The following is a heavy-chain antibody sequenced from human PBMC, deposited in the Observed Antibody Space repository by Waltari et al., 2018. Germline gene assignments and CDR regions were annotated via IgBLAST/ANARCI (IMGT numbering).Heavy chain of an antibody. D-gene: IGHD2-15*01. Sequence: QVQLVESGGGVVQPGRSLRLSCAASGFTFSSYAMHWVRQAPGKGIEWVAVISYDGSNKYYADSVKGRFTISRDNSKNTLYLQMNSLRAEDTAVYYCARAGYCSGGSCYRSGRARYFDLWGRGTLVTVSS. CDR3: ARAGYCSGGSCYRSGRARYFDL. J-gene: IGHJ2*01. CDR2: ISYDGSNK. V-gene: IGHV3-30-3*01. CDR1: GFTFSSYA.